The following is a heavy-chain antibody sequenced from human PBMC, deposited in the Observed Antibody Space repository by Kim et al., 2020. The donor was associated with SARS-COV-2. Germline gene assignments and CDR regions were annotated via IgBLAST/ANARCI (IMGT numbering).Heavy chain of an antibody. CDR3: ARWGYSGYDRYYYYGMDV. Sequence: SETLSLTCTVSGGSISSYYWSWIRQPPGKGLEWIGYIYYSGSTNYNPSLKSRVTISVDTSKNQFSLKLSSVTAADTAVYYCARWGYSGYDRYYYYGMDVWGQGTTVTVSS. CDR1: GGSISSYY. CDR2: IYYSGST. J-gene: IGHJ6*02. D-gene: IGHD5-12*01. V-gene: IGHV4-59*01.